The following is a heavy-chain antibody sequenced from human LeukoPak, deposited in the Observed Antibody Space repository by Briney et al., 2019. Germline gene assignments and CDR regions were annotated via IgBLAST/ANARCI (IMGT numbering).Heavy chain of an antibody. CDR3: STGPPDYYYYMDV. J-gene: IGHJ6*03. CDR2: IYTSGST. CDR1: GGSISSYY. V-gene: IGHV4-4*09. Sequence: PSETLSLTCTVSGGSISSYYCSWIRQPPGKGLEWIGYIYTSGSTNYNPSLKSRATISVDKSKDQLSLNRSALTATTTALYYLSTGPPDYYYYMDVWGKGTTVTVSS.